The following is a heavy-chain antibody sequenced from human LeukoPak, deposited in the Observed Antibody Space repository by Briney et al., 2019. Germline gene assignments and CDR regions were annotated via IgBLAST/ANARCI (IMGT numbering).Heavy chain of an antibody. CDR1: GGSINDYY. Sequence: SETLSLTCTVSGGSINDYYWSWIRQPPGKGLEWIGYIYYSGSTNYNPSLKSRVTISVDTSKNQFSLKLSSVTAADTAVYYCARGEARPDHWGQGTLVTVSS. J-gene: IGHJ5*02. CDR2: IYYSGST. D-gene: IGHD6-6*01. V-gene: IGHV4-59*01. CDR3: ARGEARPDH.